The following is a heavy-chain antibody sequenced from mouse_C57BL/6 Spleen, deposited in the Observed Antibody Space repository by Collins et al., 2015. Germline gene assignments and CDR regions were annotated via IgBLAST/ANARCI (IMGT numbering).Heavy chain of an antibody. D-gene: IGHD2-14*01. J-gene: IGHJ3*01. CDR2: IYPGDGDT. CDR1: GYAFSSYW. CDR3: APRYYRYDLAWFAY. Sequence: QVQLQQSGAELVRPGSSVKISCKASGYAFSSYWMNWVKQRPGQGLEWIGQIYPGDGDTNYNGKFKGKATLTADKSSSTAYMQLSSLTSEDSAVYFCAPRYYRYDLAWFAYWGQGTLVTVSA. V-gene: IGHV1-80*01.